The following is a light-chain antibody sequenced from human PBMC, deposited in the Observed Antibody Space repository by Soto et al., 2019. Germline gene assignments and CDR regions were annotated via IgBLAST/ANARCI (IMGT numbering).Light chain of an antibody. V-gene: IGKV3-15*01. CDR3: QQYNNWPRT. CDR2: GAS. Sequence: EIVMTQSPATLSVSPLERATLSFRASRSVSSNLAWYQQKPGQAPRLLIYGASTRATGIPARFSGSGSGTEFTLTISSLQSEDFAVYYCQQYNNWPRTFGQGTKVDIK. CDR1: RSVSSN. J-gene: IGKJ1*01.